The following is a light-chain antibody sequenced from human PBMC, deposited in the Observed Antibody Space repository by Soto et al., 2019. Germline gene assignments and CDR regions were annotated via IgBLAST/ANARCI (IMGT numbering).Light chain of an antibody. CDR2: GAF. J-gene: IGKJ1*01. CDR3: QQYNDWPLT. Sequence: EMVTTQSPATLSVSPGERAHLSCRASQSVSSNLAWYQQKPGQAPSLLIYGAFTRATGIPARFSGTGSGTEFTLTISSLQSEDFALYYCQQYNDWPLTFGQGTEVDIK. V-gene: IGKV3-15*01. CDR1: QSVSSN.